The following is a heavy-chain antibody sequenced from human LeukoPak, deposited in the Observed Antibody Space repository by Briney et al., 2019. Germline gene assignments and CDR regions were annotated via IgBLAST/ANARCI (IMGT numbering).Heavy chain of an antibody. D-gene: IGHD2-15*01. Sequence: GASVKVSCKVSGYTLTELSMHWVRQAPGKGLEWMGGFDPEDGETIYAQKFQGRVTMTEDTSTDTAYMELSSLRSEDTAVYYCARGGYCSGGSCLRSRNAFDIWGQGTMVTVSS. CDR1: GYTLTELS. CDR3: ARGGYCSGGSCLRSRNAFDI. V-gene: IGHV1-24*01. J-gene: IGHJ3*02. CDR2: FDPEDGET.